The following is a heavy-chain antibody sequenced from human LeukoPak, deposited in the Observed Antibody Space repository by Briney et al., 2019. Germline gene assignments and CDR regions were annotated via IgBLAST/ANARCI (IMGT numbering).Heavy chain of an antibody. Sequence: GGSLRLSCAASGFTFSSYWMSWVRQAPGKGLEWVANIKQDGSEKYYVDSVKGQFTISRDNAKNSLYLQMNSLRAEDTAVYYCARIPIHGSGSFDYWGQGTLVTVSS. J-gene: IGHJ4*02. CDR3: ARIPIHGSGSFDY. D-gene: IGHD3-10*01. V-gene: IGHV3-7*03. CDR1: GFTFSSYW. CDR2: IKQDGSEK.